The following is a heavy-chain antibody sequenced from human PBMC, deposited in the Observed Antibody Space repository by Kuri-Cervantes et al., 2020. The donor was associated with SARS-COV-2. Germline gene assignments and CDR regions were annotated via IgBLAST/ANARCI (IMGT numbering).Heavy chain of an antibody. CDR2: VYYDGST. Sequence: SETLSLTCTVSGGSISSSNYYWGWIRQSPGKGLEWIGSVYYDGSTYFNPSLKSRATISLDTSKNHFSLRLTSVTAANTAVYYCARQNILDSAWFDPWGQGTLVTVSS. V-gene: IGHV4-39*01. J-gene: IGHJ5*02. CDR3: ARQNILDSAWFDP. CDR1: GGSISSSNYY. D-gene: IGHD5-12*01.